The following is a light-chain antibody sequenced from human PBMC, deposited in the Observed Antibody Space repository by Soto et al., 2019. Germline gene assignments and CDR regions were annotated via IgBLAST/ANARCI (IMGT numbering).Light chain of an antibody. J-gene: IGKJ2*01. V-gene: IGKV1-39*01. CDR3: QQSYSTLYT. CDR2: AAS. CDR1: QSISSY. Sequence: DIQMTQSPSSLSASVGDRVTITCRASQSISSYLNWYQQKPGKAPKLLIYAASSLQSGVPSRFMGSGFGKLFTPTMTGLHPEDFATYSCQQSYSTLYTFGQGTNLDIK.